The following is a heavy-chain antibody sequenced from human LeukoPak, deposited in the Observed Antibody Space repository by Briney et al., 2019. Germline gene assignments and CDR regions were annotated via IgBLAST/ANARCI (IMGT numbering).Heavy chain of an antibody. CDR2: ISSSSSYT. CDR3: ARVGLLGSGSPVFDY. CDR1: GFTFSDYY. V-gene: IGHV3-11*06. Sequence: GGSLRLSCAASGFTFSDYYMSWIRQAPGKGLEWVSYISSSSSYTNYADSVKGRFTISRGNAKNSLYLQMNSLRAEDTAVYYCARVGLLGSGSPVFDYWGQGTLVTISS. J-gene: IGHJ4*02. D-gene: IGHD3-10*01.